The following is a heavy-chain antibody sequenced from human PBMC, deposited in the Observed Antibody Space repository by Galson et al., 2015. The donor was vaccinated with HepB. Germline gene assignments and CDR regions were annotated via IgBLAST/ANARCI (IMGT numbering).Heavy chain of an antibody. CDR2: INHSGDT. Sequence: ETLSLTCSVYDGSFSGYYCSWIRQPPGKGLEWIGEINHSGDTNYNPSLKSRVTISIDTSKNQFSLKLSSVTAADTAVYYCARDATYYYGSGTYYPANFFDFWGQGTLVTVSS. J-gene: IGHJ4*02. CDR1: DGSFSGYY. D-gene: IGHD3-10*01. V-gene: IGHV4-34*01. CDR3: ARDATYYYGSGTYYPANFFDF.